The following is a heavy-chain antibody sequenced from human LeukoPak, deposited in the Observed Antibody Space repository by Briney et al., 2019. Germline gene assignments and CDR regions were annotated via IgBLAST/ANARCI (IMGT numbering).Heavy chain of an antibody. J-gene: IGHJ4*02. Sequence: SETLSLTCTVSGGSISSGDYYWGWIRQLPGKGLEWIGYIYYGGRTYYNPSLKSRLTISIDTSKNQFSLNLNSVTAADTAVYYCAAWSDAAWYGGNYWGQGTLVTVSS. CDR1: GGSISSGDYY. CDR2: IYYGGRT. V-gene: IGHV4-31*03. D-gene: IGHD3-10*01. CDR3: AAWSDAAWYGGNY.